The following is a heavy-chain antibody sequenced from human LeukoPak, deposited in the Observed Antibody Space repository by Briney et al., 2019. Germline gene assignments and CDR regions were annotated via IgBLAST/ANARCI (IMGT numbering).Heavy chain of an antibody. V-gene: IGHV3-23*01. Sequence: PGGSLRLSCAASGFTFSSYGMHWVRQAPGKGLEWVSTISGSGGSTYYTDSVKGRFTISRDNSKNTLYLQMNSLRAEDTAMYYCAKASLSTVVTSFDYWGQGTLVTVSS. J-gene: IGHJ4*02. CDR1: GFTFSSYG. D-gene: IGHD4-23*01. CDR3: AKASLSTVVTSFDY. CDR2: ISGSGGST.